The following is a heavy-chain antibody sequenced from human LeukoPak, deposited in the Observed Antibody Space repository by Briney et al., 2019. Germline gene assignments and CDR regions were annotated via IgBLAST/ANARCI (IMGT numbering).Heavy chain of an antibody. CDR1: GFTFSSYE. V-gene: IGHV3-48*03. CDR2: ISSSGSTI. CDR3: ARFSGVVTAIPHFDY. J-gene: IGHJ4*02. D-gene: IGHD2-21*02. Sequence: GGSLRLSCAASGFTFSSYEMNWVRQAPGKGLEWVSYISSSGSTIYYADSVKGRFTISRDNAKNSLYLQMNSLRAEDTAVYYCARFSGVVTAIPHFDYWGQGTLVTVSS.